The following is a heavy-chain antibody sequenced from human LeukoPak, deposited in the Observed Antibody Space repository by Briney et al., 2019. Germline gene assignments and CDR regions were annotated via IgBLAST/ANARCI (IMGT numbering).Heavy chain of an antibody. V-gene: IGHV4-61*01. J-gene: IGHJ4*02. CDR3: AAFRDGYNWHLDY. CDR2: IYYSGST. Sequence: SETLSLTCTVSGGSISSGSYYWNWIRQPPGKGLEWIGYIYYSGSTNYNPSLKSRVSISVDTSKNQFSLKLSSVTAADTAVYYCAAFRDGYNWHLDYWGQGTLVTVSS. D-gene: IGHD5-24*01. CDR1: GGSISSGSYY.